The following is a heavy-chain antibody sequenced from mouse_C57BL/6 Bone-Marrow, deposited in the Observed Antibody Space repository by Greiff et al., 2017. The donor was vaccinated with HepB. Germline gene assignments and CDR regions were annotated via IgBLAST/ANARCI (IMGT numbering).Heavy chain of an antibody. CDR2: IDPENGDT. CDR3: TTCDYDGPY. V-gene: IGHV14-4*01. Sequence: EVQLQESGAELVRPGASVKLSCTASGFNIKDDYMHWVKQRPEQGLEWIGWIDPENGDTEYASKFQGKATITADTSSNTAYLQLSSLTSEDTAVYYCTTCDYDGPYWGQGTRVTVSA. J-gene: IGHJ3*01. CDR1: GFNIKDDY. D-gene: IGHD2-4*01.